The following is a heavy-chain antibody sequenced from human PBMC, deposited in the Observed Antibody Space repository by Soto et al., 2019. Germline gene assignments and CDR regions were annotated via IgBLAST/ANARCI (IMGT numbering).Heavy chain of an antibody. CDR3: AKSLSMATFFDF. J-gene: IGHJ4*02. D-gene: IGHD2-21*01. CDR1: GFTFGTNA. CDR2: FSVTGDT. Sequence: PGGSLRLSCAASGFTFGTNAMNWVRQLPGKGPDWFSHFSVTGDTCSPGSVKGRFTITRDNAKNTLFLQMNSRRAEDAVLYYCAKSLSMATFFDFWGQGTPVTVS. V-gene: IGHV3-23*01.